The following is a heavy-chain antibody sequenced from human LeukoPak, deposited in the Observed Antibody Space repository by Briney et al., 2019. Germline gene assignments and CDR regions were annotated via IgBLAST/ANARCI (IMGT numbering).Heavy chain of an antibody. J-gene: IGHJ6*03. CDR2: IYHSGST. CDR1: GYSISSGYY. CDR3: ARANYGSGSYYCYYYYYMDV. Sequence: SETLSLTCTVSGYSISSGYYWGWIRQPPGKGLEWIGSIYHSGSTYYNPSPKSRVTISVDTSKNQFSLKLSSVTAADTAVYYCARANYGSGSYYCYYYYYMDVWGKGTTVTISS. V-gene: IGHV4-38-2*02. D-gene: IGHD3-10*01.